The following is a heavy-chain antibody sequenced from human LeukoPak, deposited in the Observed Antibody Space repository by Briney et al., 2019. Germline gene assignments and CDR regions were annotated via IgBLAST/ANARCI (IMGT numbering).Heavy chain of an antibody. CDR3: ARVRDPPGDRANFYYYYMDV. V-gene: IGHV3-30-3*01. CDR1: GFTFSSYA. D-gene: IGHD2-21*01. J-gene: IGHJ6*03. Sequence: PGGSLRLSCAASGFTFSSYAMHWVRQAPGKGLEWVAVISYEGSNKYYADSVKGRFTISRDNAKNSLFLQMNSLRAEDTAVYYCARVRDPPGDRANFYYYYMDVWGKGTTVTVSS. CDR2: ISYEGSNK.